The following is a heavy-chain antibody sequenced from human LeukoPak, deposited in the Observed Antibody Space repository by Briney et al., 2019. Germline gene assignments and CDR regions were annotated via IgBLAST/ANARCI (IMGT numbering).Heavy chain of an antibody. D-gene: IGHD5-24*01. CDR3: ARDRRSRDGYKFPGY. CDR2: IIPIFGTA. CDR1: GGTFISYA. V-gene: IGHV1-69*13. J-gene: IGHJ4*02. Sequence: ASVKVSCKASGGTFISYAISWVRQAPGQGLEWMGGIIPIFGTANYAQKFQGRVTITADESTSTSYMELSSLRSDDTAVYYCARDRRSRDGYKFPGYWGQGTLVTVSS.